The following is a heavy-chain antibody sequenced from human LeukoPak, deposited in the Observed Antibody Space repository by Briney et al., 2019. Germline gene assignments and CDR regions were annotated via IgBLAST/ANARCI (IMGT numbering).Heavy chain of an antibody. CDR1: GGSINTYY. Sequence: PSETLSLTCTVSGGSINTYYWSWIRQPPGKGLEWLGYIYSDGSTNYNPSLKSRLTISVDTSKNQFSLKLSSVIPADTAVYYCARYTGDRVYWGQGTLVTVSS. CDR2: IYSDGST. D-gene: IGHD7-27*01. CDR3: ARYTGDRVY. J-gene: IGHJ4*02. V-gene: IGHV4-59*01.